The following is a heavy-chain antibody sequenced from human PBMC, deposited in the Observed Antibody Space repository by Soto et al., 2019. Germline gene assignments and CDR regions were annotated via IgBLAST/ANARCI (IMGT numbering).Heavy chain of an antibody. J-gene: IGHJ4*02. CDR2: IIPILGIA. D-gene: IGHD3-10*01. CDR3: ASDYGPLSQP. V-gene: IGHV1-69*02. Sequence: SLKASCKASGGTFSSYTISWVRQAPGQGLEWMGRIIPILGIANYAQKFQGRVTITADKSTSTAYMELSSLRSEDTAVYYCASDYGPLSQPWGQGTLVTVSS. CDR1: GGTFSSYT.